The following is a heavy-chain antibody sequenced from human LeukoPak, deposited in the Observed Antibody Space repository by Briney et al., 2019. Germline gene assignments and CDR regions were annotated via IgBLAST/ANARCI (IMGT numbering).Heavy chain of an antibody. Sequence: ASVKVSCKASGYTFTSYGISWVRQAPGQGLEWMGWISAYNGNPHYAQKLQGRVTMTTDTSTSTAYMELRSLRSDDTAVCYCARGLVLQWLVGYYFDYWGQGTLVTVSS. CDR1: GYTFTSYG. V-gene: IGHV1-18*01. D-gene: IGHD6-19*01. CDR3: ARGLVLQWLVGYYFDY. CDR2: ISAYNGNP. J-gene: IGHJ4*02.